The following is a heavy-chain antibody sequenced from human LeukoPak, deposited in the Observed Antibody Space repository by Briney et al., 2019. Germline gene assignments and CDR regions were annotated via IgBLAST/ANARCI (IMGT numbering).Heavy chain of an antibody. CDR1: VCSISSYY. D-gene: IGHD2-8*01. CDR3: ARVKYGAFDI. V-gene: IGHV4-4*07. CDR2: IYTSGST. J-gene: IGHJ3*02. Sequence: ASETLSLTCTVSVCSISSYYWSWIRQPAGKGLECIGRIYTSGSTNYNPSLKSRVTMSVDTYKNQFSLKLSSVPAADTAMYYCARVKYGAFDIWGQGTMVTVSS.